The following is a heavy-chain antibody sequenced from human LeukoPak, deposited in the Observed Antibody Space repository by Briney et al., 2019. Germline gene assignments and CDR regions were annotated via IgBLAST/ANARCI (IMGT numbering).Heavy chain of an antibody. D-gene: IGHD1-26*01. Sequence: GGSLRVSCAASGFTFSSYAMSWVRQAPGKGLEWVSAISGGGGTTYYADSVKGRFTISRDNSENTLYLQMNSLRAEDTAVYYCAKGYSGSYLDYWGQGTLVTVSS. CDR3: AKGYSGSYLDY. CDR1: GFTFSSYA. V-gene: IGHV3-23*01. J-gene: IGHJ4*02. CDR2: ISGGGGTT.